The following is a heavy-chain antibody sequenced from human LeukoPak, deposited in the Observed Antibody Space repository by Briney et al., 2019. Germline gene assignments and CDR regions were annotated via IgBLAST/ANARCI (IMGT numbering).Heavy chain of an antibody. Sequence: SETLSLTCTVSGGSISSYYWSWIRQPAGKGLEWIGRIYTSGSTNYNPSLKSRVTMSVDTSKNQFSLKLSSVTAADTAVYYCARGLPVPAHDAFDIWGQGTMVTVSS. CDR2: IYTSGST. V-gene: IGHV4-4*07. CDR3: ARGLPVPAHDAFDI. J-gene: IGHJ3*02. D-gene: IGHD2-2*01. CDR1: GGSISSYY.